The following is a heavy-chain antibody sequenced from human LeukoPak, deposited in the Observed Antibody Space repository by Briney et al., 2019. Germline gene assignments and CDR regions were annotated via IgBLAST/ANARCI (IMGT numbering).Heavy chain of an antibody. CDR2: IFDSGTTNYNPST. V-gene: IGHV4-59*01. J-gene: IGHJ4*02. Sequence: SETLSLTCTVSGGSIISYFWSWIRQPPGKGPEWIGYIFDSGTTNYNPSTNYNPSLKSRVTVSLDTSKNHFSLKLSSVTAADTAVYFCARGGVTTTAQYDYWGQGILVTVSS. CDR1: GGSIISYF. D-gene: IGHD4-17*01. CDR3: ARGGVTTTAQYDY.